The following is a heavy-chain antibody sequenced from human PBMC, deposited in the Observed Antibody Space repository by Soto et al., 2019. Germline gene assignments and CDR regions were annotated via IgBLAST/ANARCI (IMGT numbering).Heavy chain of an antibody. D-gene: IGHD2-2*01. CDR3: VKSLSTSLLGYGMDV. J-gene: IGHJ6*02. Sequence: QVQLVQSGAEVKKPGSSVKVSCKASGGTFSSYAISWVRQALGQVLEWMGGIIPIFGTANYAQKFQGRVTITADESTSTAYMELSSLRSEDTAVYYCVKSLSTSLLGYGMDVWGQGTTGTVSS. CDR1: GGTFSSYA. CDR2: IIPIFGTA. V-gene: IGHV1-69*12.